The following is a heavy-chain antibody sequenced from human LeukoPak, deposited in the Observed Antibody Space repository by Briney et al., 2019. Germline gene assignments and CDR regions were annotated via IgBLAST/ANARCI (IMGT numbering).Heavy chain of an antibody. Sequence: PSETLSLTCTVSGGSISSYYWSWVRQPPGKGLEWIGYIYTSGSTNYNPSLKSRVTISVDTSKNPFSLQLSSVTAADTAVYYCARQSISWKPVDVWGKGTTVTVSS. CDR3: ARQSISWKPVDV. D-gene: IGHD3-3*02. V-gene: IGHV4-4*09. CDR1: GGSISSYY. J-gene: IGHJ6*04. CDR2: IYTSGST.